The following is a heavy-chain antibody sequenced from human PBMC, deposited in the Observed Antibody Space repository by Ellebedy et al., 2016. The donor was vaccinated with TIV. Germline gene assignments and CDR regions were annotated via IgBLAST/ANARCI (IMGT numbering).Heavy chain of an antibody. J-gene: IGHJ4*02. CDR1: GFTFSSYS. CDR3: ARDGSSYYDILFDY. V-gene: IGHV3-21*01. Sequence: GESLKISCAASGFTFSSYSMKWVRQAPGEGLEWVSSISTRGSYIHYADYVKGRFTISRDNIKNSLYLEMDSLRAEDTAVYYCARDGSSYYDILFDYWGQGTLVTVSS. CDR2: ISTRGSYI. D-gene: IGHD3-22*01.